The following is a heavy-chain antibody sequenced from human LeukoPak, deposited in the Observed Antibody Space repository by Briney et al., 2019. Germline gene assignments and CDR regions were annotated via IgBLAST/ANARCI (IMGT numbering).Heavy chain of an antibody. D-gene: IGHD2-21*02. CDR1: GFTFSSYA. J-gene: IGHJ3*02. CDR3: AKDEAYCGGDCWNAAFDI. CDR2: IRASGSST. V-gene: IGHV3-23*01. Sequence: GGSLRLSCAASGFTFSSYAMSWVRQAPGKGLEWVSAIRASGSSTYYADSVKGRFTISRDNSKNTLYLQMNSLTAEDTAVYYCAKDEAYCGGDCWNAAFDIWGQGTMVTVSS.